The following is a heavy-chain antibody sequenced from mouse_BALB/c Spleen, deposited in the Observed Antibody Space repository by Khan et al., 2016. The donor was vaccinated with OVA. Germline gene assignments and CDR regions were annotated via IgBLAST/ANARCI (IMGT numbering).Heavy chain of an antibody. CDR3: AISTYRYAFVY. V-gene: IGHV3-8*02. CDR2: IIYTGYT. J-gene: IGHJ3*01. D-gene: IGHD2-12*01. CDR1: GDSITSGY. Sequence: EVQLQESGPSLVKPSQTLSLTCSVTGDSITSGYWNWIRKFPGNKLEYMGYIIYTGYTYYNPSLQSRISLTRHTSKNQYYLQLTSVTDEDTATYSGAISTYRYAFVYWGQGTLVTVSA.